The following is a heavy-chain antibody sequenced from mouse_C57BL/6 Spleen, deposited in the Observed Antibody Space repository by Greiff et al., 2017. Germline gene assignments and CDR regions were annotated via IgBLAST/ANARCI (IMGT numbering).Heavy chain of an antibody. J-gene: IGHJ1*03. Sequence: QVQLQQPGAELVKPGASVKMSCKASGYTFTSYWITWVKQRPGQGLEWIGDIYPGSGCTNYNEKFKSKATLTVDTSSSTAYMQLSSLTSEDSAVYYCARGYYDYGYFDVWGTGTTVTVSS. CDR1: GYTFTSYW. CDR3: ARGYYDYGYFDV. CDR2: IYPGSGCT. V-gene: IGHV1-55*01. D-gene: IGHD2-4*01.